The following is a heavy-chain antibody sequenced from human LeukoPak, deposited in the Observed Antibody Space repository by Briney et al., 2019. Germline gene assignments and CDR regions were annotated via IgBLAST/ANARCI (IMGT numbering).Heavy chain of an antibody. CDR3: AKRGDSSGYAFDI. Sequence: PGGSLRLSCAASGFTFSSYGMHWVRQAPGKGLEWVAALSYDGSNKYYADSVKVRFTISRDNSKNTLYLQMNSLRAEDTAVYYCAKRGDSSGYAFDIWGQGTMVTVSS. J-gene: IGHJ3*02. CDR2: LSYDGSNK. CDR1: GFTFSSYG. D-gene: IGHD3-22*01. V-gene: IGHV3-30*18.